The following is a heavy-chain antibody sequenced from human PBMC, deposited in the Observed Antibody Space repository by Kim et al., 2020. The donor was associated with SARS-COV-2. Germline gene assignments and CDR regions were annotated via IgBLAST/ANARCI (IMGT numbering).Heavy chain of an antibody. J-gene: IGHJ4*02. V-gene: IGHV5-51*01. CDR2: IYPGDSDT. D-gene: IGHD3-10*01. Sequence: GESLKISCKGSGYSFTSYWIGWVCQMPGKGLEWMGIIYPGDSDTRYSPSFQGQVTISADKSISTAYLQWSSLKASDTAMYYCARRYYYGSGSYYNFDYWGQGTLVTVSS. CDR1: GYSFTSYW. CDR3: ARRYYYGSGSYYNFDY.